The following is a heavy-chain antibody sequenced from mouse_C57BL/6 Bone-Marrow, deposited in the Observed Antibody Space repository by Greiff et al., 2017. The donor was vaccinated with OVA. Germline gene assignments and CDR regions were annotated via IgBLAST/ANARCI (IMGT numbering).Heavy chain of an antibody. CDR1: GFSFTSYA. V-gene: IGHV2-9-1*01. J-gene: IGHJ1*03. Sequence: VQLQQSGPGLVAPSQCLSITCTVSGFSFTSYAISWVRQPPGKGLEWLGVIWPGGGTNYNSALKSRLSISKDNSKSQVFLKMNRLLTDDTARYYCARGYYGSSRWYFDVWGTGTTVTVSS. CDR3: ARGYYGSSRWYFDV. D-gene: IGHD1-1*01. CDR2: IWPGGGT.